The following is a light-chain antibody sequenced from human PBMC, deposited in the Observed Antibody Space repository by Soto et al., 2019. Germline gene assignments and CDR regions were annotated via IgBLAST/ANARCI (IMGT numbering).Light chain of an antibody. CDR3: LQDYNYPDT. Sequence: AIQITQSPSSLSASVGDRVTITCRASQGIRNDLGWYQQKPGKAPKLLIYAASSLQSGVPSRFSGSGSGTDFTLTISNLQPEDFATYYCLQDYNYPDTFGQGTKLEIK. V-gene: IGKV1-6*01. CDR2: AAS. CDR1: QGIRND. J-gene: IGKJ2*01.